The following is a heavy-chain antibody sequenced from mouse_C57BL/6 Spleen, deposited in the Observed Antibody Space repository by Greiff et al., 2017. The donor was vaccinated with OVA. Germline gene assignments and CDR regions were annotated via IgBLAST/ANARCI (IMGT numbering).Heavy chain of an antibody. CDR3: AREESLYWDFYV. Sequence: EVKLLESGPGLVKPSQSLSLTCSVTGYSITSGYYWNWIRQFPGNKLEWMSYISYDGSNNYNPSLKNRISITRDTSKNQFFLKLNSVNTEDTATYYCAREESLYWDFYVWGTGTTVTASS. CDR2: ISYDGSN. V-gene: IGHV3-6*01. J-gene: IGHJ1*03. CDR1: GYSITSGYY.